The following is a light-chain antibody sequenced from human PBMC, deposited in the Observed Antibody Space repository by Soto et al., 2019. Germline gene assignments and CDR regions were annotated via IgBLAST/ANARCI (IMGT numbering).Light chain of an antibody. CDR2: DDD. CDR3: GSWDSSLSAYV. Sequence: QSVLTQPPLVSAAPGQKVTISCSGSSSNIGGNSVSWYQQLPGTAPKLPIYDDDKRPSGIPDRFSGSKSGTSATLGITGFQTGDEADYYCGSWDSSLSAYVFATGTKGTVL. CDR1: SSNIGGNS. J-gene: IGLJ1*01. V-gene: IGLV1-51*01.